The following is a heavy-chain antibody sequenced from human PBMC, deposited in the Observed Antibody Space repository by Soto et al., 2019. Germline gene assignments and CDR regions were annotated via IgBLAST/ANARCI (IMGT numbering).Heavy chain of an antibody. CDR1: GGSISSYY. D-gene: IGHD5-12*01. Sequence: SETLSLTCTVSGGSISSYYWSWIRQPPGKGLEWIGYIYYSGSTNYNPSLKSRVTISVDTSKNQFSLKLSSVTAADTAVYYCARYYVNIVATGRFDIWGQGTMVTVSS. J-gene: IGHJ3*02. CDR2: IYYSGST. CDR3: ARYYVNIVATGRFDI. V-gene: IGHV4-59*01.